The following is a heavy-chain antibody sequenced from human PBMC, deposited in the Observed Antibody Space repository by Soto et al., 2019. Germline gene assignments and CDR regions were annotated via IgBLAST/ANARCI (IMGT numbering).Heavy chain of an antibody. J-gene: IGHJ5*02. D-gene: IGHD4-17*01. CDR1: GDSIRSGDYY. V-gene: IGHV4-30-4*01. Sequence: SETLSLTCTVSGDSIRSGDYYWSWLRQAPGKGLEWIGYIYYSGNTYYNLALKSRVTISIDTSMNQFSLRLSSVTAADTAVYYCARGTVTTSVWFDPWGQGTLVTVSS. CDR2: IYYSGNT. CDR3: ARGTVTTSVWFDP.